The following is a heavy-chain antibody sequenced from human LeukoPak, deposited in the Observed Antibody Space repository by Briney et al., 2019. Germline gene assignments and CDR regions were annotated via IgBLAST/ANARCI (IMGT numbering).Heavy chain of an antibody. Sequence: GGSLRLSCAASGFTVSSNYMSWVRQAPGKGLEWVSVIYSGGSTYYADSVKGRFTISRDNSKNTLYLQMNSLRAEDTAVYYCVRDKGSSGWYGSYHFDYWGQGTLVTVSS. CDR1: GFTVSSNY. CDR3: VRDKGSSGWYGSYHFDY. J-gene: IGHJ4*02. D-gene: IGHD6-19*01. CDR2: IYSGGST. V-gene: IGHV3-53*01.